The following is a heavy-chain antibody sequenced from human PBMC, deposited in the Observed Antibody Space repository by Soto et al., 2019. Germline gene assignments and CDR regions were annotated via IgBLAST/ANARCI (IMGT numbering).Heavy chain of an antibody. D-gene: IGHD2-15*01. V-gene: IGHV3-30-3*01. CDR2: ISYDGSNK. CDR1: GFTFSSYA. Sequence: QVPLVESGGGVVQPGRSLRLSCAASGFTFSSYAMHWVRQAPGKGLEWVAVISYDGSNKYYADSVKGRFTISRDISKNTLYLQMNSLRAEDTAVYYCARAGGLLLGYWGQGTLVTVSS. CDR3: ARAGGLLLGY. J-gene: IGHJ4*02.